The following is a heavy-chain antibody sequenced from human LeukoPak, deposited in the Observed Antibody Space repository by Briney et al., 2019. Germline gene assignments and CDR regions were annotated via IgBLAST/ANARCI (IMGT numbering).Heavy chain of an antibody. CDR2: TDSSGGDT. J-gene: IGHJ4*02. D-gene: IGHD3-3*01. CDR1: GFTFSSYA. CDR3: AKHFGDRRRWFDY. Sequence: GGSLRLSCAASGFTFSSYAMNWVRQAPWKGLEWVSSTDSSGGDTYYADSVKGRFTMSRDNSKNTLYLQMNSLRAEDTAVYYCAKHFGDRRRWFDYWGQGTLVTVSS. V-gene: IGHV3-23*05.